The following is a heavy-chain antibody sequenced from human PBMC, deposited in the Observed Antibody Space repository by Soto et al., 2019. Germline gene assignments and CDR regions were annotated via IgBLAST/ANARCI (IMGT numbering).Heavy chain of an antibody. J-gene: IGHJ3*02. CDR3: ARDVNYDSSEDAFDI. CDR2: INWNGGST. Sequence: GGSLRLSCAASGFTFDDYGMSWVRQAPGKGLEWVSGINWNGGSTGYADSVKGRFTISRDNAKNSLYLQMNSLRAEDTALYYCARDVNYDSSEDAFDIWGQGTMVTVSS. D-gene: IGHD3-22*01. CDR1: GFTFDDYG. V-gene: IGHV3-20*04.